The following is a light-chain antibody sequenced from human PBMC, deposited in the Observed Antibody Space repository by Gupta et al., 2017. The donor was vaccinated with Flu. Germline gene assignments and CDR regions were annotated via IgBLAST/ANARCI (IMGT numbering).Light chain of an antibody. CDR2: EGS. CDR1: RWYVGRYNL. J-gene: IGLJ2*01. CDR3: CSYAGSSTLDVV. V-gene: IGLV2-23*01. Sequence: QSALTQPASVSGSPGQSVTISCTGTRWYVGRYNLFSWYQQHPGKAPKLMIYEGSKRPSGVSNRVPGSKSGNTASLTISGLQAEEEADYYCCSYAGSSTLDVVFGGGTKLTVL.